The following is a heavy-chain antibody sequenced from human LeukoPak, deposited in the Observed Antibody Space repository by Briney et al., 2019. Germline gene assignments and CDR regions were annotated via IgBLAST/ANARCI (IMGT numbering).Heavy chain of an antibody. CDR2: IYSGGST. V-gene: IGHV3-66*01. Sequence: GSLRLSCAASGFTVSRNYMSWVRQAPGKGLEWVSVIYSGGSTYYADSVKGRFTISRDNSKNTLYLQMNSLRAEVTAVYYCARAGPSSSWHQFDYWGQGTLVTVSS. D-gene: IGHD6-13*01. J-gene: IGHJ4*02. CDR3: ARAGPSSSWHQFDY. CDR1: GFTVSRNY.